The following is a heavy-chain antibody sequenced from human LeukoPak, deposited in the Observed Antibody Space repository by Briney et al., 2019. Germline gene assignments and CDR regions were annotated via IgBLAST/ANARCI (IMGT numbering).Heavy chain of an antibody. D-gene: IGHD2-15*01. Sequence: GASVQVSCKASGYTFTSYGISWVRQAPGQGLEWMGWISAYNGNTKYVQKLQGRVTMTTDSSTSTAYTELRSLTSDDTAVYYCARWYCGGGSCYSYYYGMDVWGQGTTVTVSS. V-gene: IGHV1-18*01. CDR3: ARWYCGGGSCYSYYYGMDV. CDR1: GYTFTSYG. CDR2: ISAYNGNT. J-gene: IGHJ6*02.